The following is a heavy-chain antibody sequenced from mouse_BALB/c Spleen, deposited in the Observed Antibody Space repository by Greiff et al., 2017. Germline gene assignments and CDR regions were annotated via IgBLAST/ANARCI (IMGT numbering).Heavy chain of an antibody. CDR2: IYPGNSDT. D-gene: IGHD2-1*01. J-gene: IGHJ2*01. CDR3: ARSDGKIFYYFDY. V-gene: IGHV1-5*01. Sequence: EVMLVESGTVLARPGASVKMSCKASGYSFTSYWMHWVKQRPGQGLEWIGAIYPGNSDTSYNQKFKGKATLTVDESSSTAYMQLSSLTSEDSAVYYCARSDGKIFYYFDYWGQGTTLTVSS. CDR1: GYSFTSYW.